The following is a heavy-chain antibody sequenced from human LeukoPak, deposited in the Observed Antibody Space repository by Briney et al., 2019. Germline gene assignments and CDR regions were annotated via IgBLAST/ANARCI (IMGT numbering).Heavy chain of an antibody. D-gene: IGHD2-15*01. CDR3: ARARRDCSGGTCYSYYFDY. J-gene: IGHJ4*02. V-gene: IGHV3-64*01. Sequence: GGSLRLSCAASGFTFSNYAIHWVRQAPGKGLECVSAISSIEGRIFYANSVKGRFTISRHNSKNTVFLQMGSLRAEDMAVYYCARARRDCSGGTCYSYYFDYWGEGTQVTVSP. CDR2: ISSIEGRI. CDR1: GFTFSNYA.